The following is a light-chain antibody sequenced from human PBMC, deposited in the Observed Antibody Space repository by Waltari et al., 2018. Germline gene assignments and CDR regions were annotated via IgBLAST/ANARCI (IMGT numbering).Light chain of an antibody. CDR2: KAS. J-gene: IGKJ3*01. V-gene: IGKV1-5*03. Sequence: DIQMTQSPPTPSASVGDRVTITCRASQGISIWLAWYQPKPGKAPKLLIYKASSLESGVTSRCSGSGSGTEFTLTISSMQSDDFATDFGQQYNSYSGVTFGPATKVDIK. CDR3: QQYNSYSGVT. CDR1: QGISIW.